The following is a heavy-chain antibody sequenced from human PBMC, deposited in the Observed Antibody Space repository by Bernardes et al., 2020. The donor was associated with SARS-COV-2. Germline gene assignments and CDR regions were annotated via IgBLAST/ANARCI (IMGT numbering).Heavy chain of an antibody. CDR1: GGSFSGYY. D-gene: IGHD4-17*01. J-gene: IGHJ6*02. Sequence: SETLSLTCAVYGGSFSGYYWSWIRQPPGKGLEWIGEINHSGSTNYNPSLKSRVTISVDTSKNQFSLKLSSVTAADTAVYYCARGPPRSSVLRFVYYYYGMDVWGQGTTVTVSS. CDR3: ARGPPRSSVLRFVYYYYGMDV. V-gene: IGHV4-34*01. CDR2: INHSGST.